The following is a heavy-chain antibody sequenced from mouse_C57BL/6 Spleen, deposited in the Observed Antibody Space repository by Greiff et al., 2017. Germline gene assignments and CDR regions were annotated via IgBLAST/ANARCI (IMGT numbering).Heavy chain of an antibody. Sequence: QVQLQQPGTELVKPGASVKLSCKASGYTFTSYWMHWVKQRPGQGLEWIGNINPSNGGTNYNEKFKSKAILTVDKSSSTAYMQPSSRTSEDSAVYYCAREGPLLLRWYFDVWGTGTTVTVSS. V-gene: IGHV1-53*01. CDR1: GYTFTSYW. J-gene: IGHJ1*03. CDR3: AREGPLLLRWYFDV. D-gene: IGHD1-1*01. CDR2: INPSNGGT.